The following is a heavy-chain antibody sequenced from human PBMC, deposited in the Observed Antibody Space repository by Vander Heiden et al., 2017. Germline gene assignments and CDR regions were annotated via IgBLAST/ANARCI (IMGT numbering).Heavy chain of an antibody. V-gene: IGHV3-21*01. CDR3: ARDSSYYDTGGYSADDSFDI. Sequence: EVQLVASGGGLVRPGGSLRLACPASGFTFRGYGMNWVSQAAGKGVEWVSSSSSSSSYMYYAESMKGRFTISRDNAKSSLYLQMNSLRAEDTAVYYCARDSSYYDTGGYSADDSFDIWGQGTVVTVSS. CDR2: SSSSSSYM. J-gene: IGHJ3*02. D-gene: IGHD3-22*01. CDR1: GFTFRGYG.